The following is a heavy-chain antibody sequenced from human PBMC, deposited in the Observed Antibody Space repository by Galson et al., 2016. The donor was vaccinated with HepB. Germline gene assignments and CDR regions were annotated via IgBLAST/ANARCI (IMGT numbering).Heavy chain of an antibody. J-gene: IGHJ4*02. Sequence: SCKASGYTFTLYGISWVRQAPGQGLEWMGWISAYSGNPNYAQKFQGRVTMTTDTSTSTAYMEVRSLRSDDTAVYYCARTMEVVVVPAARQDFDYWGQGTLVTVSS. CDR2: ISAYSGNP. CDR3: ARTMEVVVVPAARQDFDY. D-gene: IGHD2-2*01. CDR1: GYTFTLYG. V-gene: IGHV1-18*01.